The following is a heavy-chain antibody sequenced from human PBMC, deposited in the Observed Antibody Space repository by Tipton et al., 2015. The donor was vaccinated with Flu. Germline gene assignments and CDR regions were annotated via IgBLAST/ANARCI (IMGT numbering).Heavy chain of an antibody. CDR2: IYYSGST. D-gene: IGHD3-22*01. CDR3: ARQNYYDSSGYYKPHYFDY. Sequence: TLSLTCTVSGGSISSYYWSWIRQPPGKGLEWIGYIYYSGSTNYNPSLKSRVTISVDTSKNQFSLKLSSVTAADTAVYYCARQNYYDSSGYYKPHYFDYWGQGTLVTVSS. V-gene: IGHV4-59*08. CDR1: GGSISSYY. J-gene: IGHJ4*02.